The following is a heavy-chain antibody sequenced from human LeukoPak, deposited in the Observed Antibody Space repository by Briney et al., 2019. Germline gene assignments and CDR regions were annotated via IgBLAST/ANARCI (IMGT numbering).Heavy chain of an antibody. D-gene: IGHD6-19*01. Sequence: GASVKVSCKASGYTFSSSAMNWLRQAPGQGLEWMGWINTNTGNPTYAQGFTGRFVFSLDTSVSTAYLHIRSLKTEDTAVYYCAREGRARSGWYSPSLGYWGQGTLVTVSS. J-gene: IGHJ4*02. V-gene: IGHV7-4-1*02. CDR1: GYTFSSSA. CDR2: INTNTGNP. CDR3: AREGRARSGWYSPSLGY.